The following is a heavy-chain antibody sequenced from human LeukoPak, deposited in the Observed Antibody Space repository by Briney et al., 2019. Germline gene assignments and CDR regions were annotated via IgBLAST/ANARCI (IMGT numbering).Heavy chain of an antibody. J-gene: IGHJ6*02. D-gene: IGHD3-10*01. V-gene: IGHV1-18*01. Sequence: GASVKVSCKASGYTFTSYGISWVRQAPGQGLEWMGWISAYNGNTNYAQKLQGRVTMTTDTSTSTAYMELRSLRSDDTAVYYCARASNHYGSGSYYLYGMDVWGQGTTVTVSS. CDR2: ISAYNGNT. CDR3: ARASNHYGSGSYYLYGMDV. CDR1: GYTFTSYG.